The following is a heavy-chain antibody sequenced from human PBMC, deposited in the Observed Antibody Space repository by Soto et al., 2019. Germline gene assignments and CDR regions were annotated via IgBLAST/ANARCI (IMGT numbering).Heavy chain of an antibody. D-gene: IGHD3-10*01. CDR2: ISLSGTNT. CDR3: AKDLGSSPPGDF. CDR1: GFTFSSYA. J-gene: IGHJ4*02. V-gene: IGHV3-23*01. Sequence: DVQVLESGGALVQPGGSLRLSCAASGFTFSSYAMSWVRQAPGKGLEWVSSISLSGTNTYYPDSVRSRFTISRDISKNTLYLQMNSLRAEDTALYYCAKDLGSSPPGDFWGQGTLVTVSS.